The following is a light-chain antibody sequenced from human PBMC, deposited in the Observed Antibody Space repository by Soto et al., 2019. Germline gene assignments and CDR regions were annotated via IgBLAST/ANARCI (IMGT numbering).Light chain of an antibody. J-gene: IGKJ2*02. CDR3: QQRSRGPRGT. CDR1: QNVGNN. Sequence: VLTQSPATLSLSPGESATLSCRASQNVGNNLAWYQQKSGQAPRLLIYAASDRATGVPARFSGRMSGTDFTLTISRLEPEDFATYFCQQRSRGPRGTFGRGTKLE. CDR2: AAS. V-gene: IGKV3-11*01.